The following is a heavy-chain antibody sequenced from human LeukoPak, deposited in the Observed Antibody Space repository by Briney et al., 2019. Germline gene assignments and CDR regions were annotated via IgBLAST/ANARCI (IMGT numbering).Heavy chain of an antibody. Sequence: ASVKDSCKASGYTFTSYYMHWVRQAPGQGLEWMGIINPSGGSTSYAQKFQGRVTMSRDTSTSTVYVEMSSLRSEDTAVYYCARDAVIGDFWSGYPYNWFDPWGQGTLVTVSS. J-gene: IGHJ5*02. D-gene: IGHD3-3*01. V-gene: IGHV1-46*01. CDR2: INPSGGST. CDR3: ARDAVIGDFWSGYPYNWFDP. CDR1: GYTFTSYY.